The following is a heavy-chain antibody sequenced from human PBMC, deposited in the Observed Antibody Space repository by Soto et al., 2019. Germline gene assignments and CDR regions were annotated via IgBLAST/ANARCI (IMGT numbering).Heavy chain of an antibody. CDR3: ARVGVAVAGDY. CDR2: ISYEGSSE. V-gene: IGHV3-30-3*01. J-gene: IGHJ4*02. CDR1: GFNFGVFA. Sequence: PVGSLRLSCATSGFNFGVFAMYWVRQAPRKGLEWVAGISYEGSSEYYPDSVKGRFTISRDNSKNTLYLQINSLRAEDTSMYYCARVGVAVAGDYWGQGTLVTVSS. D-gene: IGHD6-19*01.